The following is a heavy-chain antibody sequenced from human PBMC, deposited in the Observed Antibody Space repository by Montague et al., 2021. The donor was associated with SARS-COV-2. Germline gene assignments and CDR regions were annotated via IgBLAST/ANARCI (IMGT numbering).Heavy chain of an antibody. CDR1: GGSISSYY. J-gene: IGHJ5*02. Sequence: SETLSLTCTVSGGSISSYYWSWIRQPPGKGLEWIGYIYYSGSTNYNPSLKSRVTISVDTSKNQSSLKLSSVTAADTAVYYCARGIPIAAALINWFDPWGQGTLVTVSS. V-gene: IGHV4-59*01. CDR3: ARGIPIAAALINWFDP. CDR2: IYYSGST. D-gene: IGHD6-13*01.